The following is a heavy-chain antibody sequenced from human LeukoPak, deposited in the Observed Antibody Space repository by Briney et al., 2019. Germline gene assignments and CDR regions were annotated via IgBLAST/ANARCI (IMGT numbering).Heavy chain of an antibody. CDR3: ARDSWPEVFRFDY. Sequence: SETLSLTCTVSAYSISSGYYWGWIRQPPGKGLEWIGNVFHSGSTYYNPSLKSRVTISINTSKNQFSLKLNSVTAADTAVYYCARDSWPEVFRFDYWGQGTLVTVSS. J-gene: IGHJ4*02. V-gene: IGHV4-38-2*02. D-gene: IGHD1-14*01. CDR2: VFHSGST. CDR1: AYSISSGYY.